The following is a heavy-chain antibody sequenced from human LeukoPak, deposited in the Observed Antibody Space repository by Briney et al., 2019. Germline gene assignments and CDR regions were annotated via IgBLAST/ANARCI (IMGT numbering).Heavy chain of an antibody. V-gene: IGHV5-51*01. Sequence: NHGESLKISCKGSGYSFTSYWIGWVRQMPGKGLEWMGIIYPGDSDTRYSPSFQGQVTTSADKSISTAYLQWSSLKASDTAMYYCARHFETYYYDSSGYFARVWGQGTLVTVSS. CDR2: IYPGDSDT. CDR1: GYSFTSYW. J-gene: IGHJ4*02. D-gene: IGHD3-22*01. CDR3: ARHFETYYYDSSGYFARV.